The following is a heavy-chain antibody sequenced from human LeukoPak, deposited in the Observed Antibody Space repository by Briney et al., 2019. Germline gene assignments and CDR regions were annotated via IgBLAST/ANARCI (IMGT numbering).Heavy chain of an antibody. J-gene: IGHJ4*02. D-gene: IGHD1-26*01. V-gene: IGHV3-11*01. CDR2: ISSIGSTI. CDR3: ASPRYSGSYRIDY. CDR1: GFTFGDYY. Sequence: GGSMRLSCAASGFTFGDYYMRWIRQAAGKGLDWVSYISSIGSTIYYPDSVKGRFTISRDNAKNSLYLQMNSLRAEDTAVYYCASPRYSGSYRIDYWGRGTLVSVSS.